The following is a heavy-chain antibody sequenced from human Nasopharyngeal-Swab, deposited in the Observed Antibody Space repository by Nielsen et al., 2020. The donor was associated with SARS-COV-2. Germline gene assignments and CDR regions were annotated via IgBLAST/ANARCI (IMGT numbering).Heavy chain of an antibody. CDR2: MNPNSGNT. D-gene: IGHD3-3*01. CDR3: ARGGPAYYDFWSGYLPYYYYGMDV. Sequence: ASVKVSCKASVYTFTSYDINWVRQATGQGLVWMGWMNPNSGNTGYAQKFQGRVTMTRNTSISTAYMELSSLRSEDTAVYYCARGGPAYYDFWSGYLPYYYYGMDVWGQGTTVTVSS. V-gene: IGHV1-8*01. CDR1: VYTFTSYD. J-gene: IGHJ6*02.